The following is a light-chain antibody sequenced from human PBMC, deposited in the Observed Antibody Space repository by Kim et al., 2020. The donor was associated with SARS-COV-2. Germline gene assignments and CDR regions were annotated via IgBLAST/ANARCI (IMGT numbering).Light chain of an antibody. V-gene: IGKV3-20*01. J-gene: IGKJ2*01. CDR3: QQYGGSPPRLT. CDR1: QSVSSRY. Sequence: EVVLTQSPGTLSLSPGETATPSCRASQSVSSRYLAWYRHKPGQAPRLLIYGASSRATGIPDRISGSGSGTDFTLTISRVEPEDFAVYYCQQYGGSPPRLTFGQGTKLEI. CDR2: GAS.